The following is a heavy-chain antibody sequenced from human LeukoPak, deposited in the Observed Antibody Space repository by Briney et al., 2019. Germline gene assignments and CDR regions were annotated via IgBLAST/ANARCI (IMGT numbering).Heavy chain of an antibody. CDR1: GFTFSSYA. CDR2: ISYDGSNK. Sequence: GRSLRLSCAASGFTFSSYAMHWVRQAPGKGLEWVAVISYDGSNKYYADSVKGPFTISRDNSKNTLYLQMNSLRAEDTAVYYCAREMIWFGELLVGYFDYWGQGTLVTVSS. CDR3: AREMIWFGELLVGYFDY. J-gene: IGHJ4*02. D-gene: IGHD3-10*01. V-gene: IGHV3-30*04.